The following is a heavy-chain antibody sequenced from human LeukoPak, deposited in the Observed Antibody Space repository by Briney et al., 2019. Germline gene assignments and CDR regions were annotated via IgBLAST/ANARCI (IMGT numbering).Heavy chain of an antibody. Sequence: GGSLRLSCAASGFIFSSFAMHWVRQAPGKGLEWVAFIRDDGSDELYSDSVKGRFTISRDNFKSSVCLEIDTLRVEDTAVYYCAIHRDYSLDYWGQGTLVTVSS. CDR2: IRDDGSDE. V-gene: IGHV3-30*02. D-gene: IGHD2-15*01. J-gene: IGHJ4*02. CDR1: GFIFSSFA. CDR3: AIHRDYSLDY.